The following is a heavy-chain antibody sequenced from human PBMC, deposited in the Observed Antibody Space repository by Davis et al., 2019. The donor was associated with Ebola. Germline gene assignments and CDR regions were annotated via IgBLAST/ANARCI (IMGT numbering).Heavy chain of an antibody. CDR2: MNPNSGNT. CDR3: TVGGIGGMGDY. V-gene: IGHV1-8*01. J-gene: IGHJ4*02. D-gene: IGHD1-26*01. CDR1: GYTFTSYD. Sequence: AASVKVSCKASGYTFTSYDINWVRQATGQGLEWMGWMNPNSGNTGYAQKFQGRVTMTEDTSTNTAYMELSSLRSEDTAVYYCTVGGIGGMGDYWGQGTLVTVSS.